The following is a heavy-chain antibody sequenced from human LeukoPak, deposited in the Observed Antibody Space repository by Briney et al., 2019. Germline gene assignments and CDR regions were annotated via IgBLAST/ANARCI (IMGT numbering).Heavy chain of an antibody. Sequence: SETLSLTCAVYGGSFSGYYWSWIRQPPGKGLEWIGETNHSGSTNYNPSLKSRVTISVDTSKNQFSLKLSSVTAADTAVYYCARFKRYGSGGSCYYYYYYYMDVWGKGTTVTVSS. CDR1: GGSFSGYY. CDR3: ARFKRYGSGGSCYYYYYYYMDV. V-gene: IGHV4-34*01. CDR2: TNHSGST. D-gene: IGHD2-15*01. J-gene: IGHJ6*03.